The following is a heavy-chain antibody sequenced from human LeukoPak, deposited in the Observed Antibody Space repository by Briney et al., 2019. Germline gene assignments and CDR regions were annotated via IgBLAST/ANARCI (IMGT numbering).Heavy chain of an antibody. CDR1: GLIFSNYA. CDR3: AKGGISLVRGSFDY. CDR2: ISGNGGST. V-gene: IGHV3-23*01. J-gene: IGHJ4*02. D-gene: IGHD3-10*01. Sequence: GGSLRLSCAASGLIFSNYAMSWVRQVPGKGLEWVSAISGNGGSTYYTDSVKGRFTISRDNSKNTLYLQMNSLRADDTAIYYCAKGGISLVRGSFDYWGQGTVVTVSS.